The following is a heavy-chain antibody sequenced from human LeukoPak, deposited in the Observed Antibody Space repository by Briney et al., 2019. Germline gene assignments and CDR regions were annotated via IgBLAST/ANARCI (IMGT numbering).Heavy chain of an antibody. Sequence: ASVTVSFKASGYTFTSYYMHWVRQAPGQGLEWMGIINPSGGSTSYAQKFQGRVTITADESTSTAYMELSSLRSEDTAVYYCARGARGYSYGSVDYWGQGTLVTVSS. CDR3: ARGARGYSYGSVDY. V-gene: IGHV1-46*01. CDR1: GYTFTSYY. CDR2: INPSGGST. D-gene: IGHD5-18*01. J-gene: IGHJ4*02.